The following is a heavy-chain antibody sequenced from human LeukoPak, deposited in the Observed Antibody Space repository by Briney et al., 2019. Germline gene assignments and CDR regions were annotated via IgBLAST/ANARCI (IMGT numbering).Heavy chain of an antibody. CDR3: ARVPASLRFGELFGAFDI. J-gene: IGHJ3*02. CDR2: IYTSGST. CDR1: VGSISSYY. V-gene: IGHV4-4*07. Sequence: SETLSLTCTVSVGSISSYYWSWIRQPAGKGLEWIGRIYTSGSTNYNPSLKSRVTMSVDTSKNQFSLKLSSVTAADTAVYYCARVPASLRFGELFGAFDIWGQGTMVTVSS. D-gene: IGHD3-10*01.